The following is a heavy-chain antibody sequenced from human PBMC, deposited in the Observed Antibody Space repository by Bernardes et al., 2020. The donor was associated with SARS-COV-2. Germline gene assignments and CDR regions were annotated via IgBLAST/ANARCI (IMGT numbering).Heavy chain of an antibody. CDR3: ARGLLWFGQLFSEPYYYGMDV. J-gene: IGHJ6*02. CDR2: IYYSGST. CDR1: GGSISSYY. V-gene: IGHV4-59*01. D-gene: IGHD3-10*01. Sequence: SETLSLTCTVSGGSISSYYWSWIRQPPGKGLEWIGYIYYSGSTNYNPSLKSRVTISVDTSKNQFSLKLSSVTAADTAVYYCARGLLWFGQLFSEPYYYGMDVWGQGTTVTVS.